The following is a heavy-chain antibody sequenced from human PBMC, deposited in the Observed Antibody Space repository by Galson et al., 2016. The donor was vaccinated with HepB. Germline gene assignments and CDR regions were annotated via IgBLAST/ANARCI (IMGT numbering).Heavy chain of an antibody. CDR2: ITETGSFA. D-gene: IGHD4-17*01. J-gene: IGHJ6*04. Sequence: SLRLSCAASGFTLSSSAMTWVRQAPGRGLEWVSAITETGSFAYYADSVRGRFTLSRDTSKNTVYLQLNYLRADDTALYYCGRDYPTMTDRYPSHVDVWGKGTAVTVSS. V-gene: IGHV3-23*01. CDR3: GRDYPTMTDRYPSHVDV. CDR1: GFTLSSSA.